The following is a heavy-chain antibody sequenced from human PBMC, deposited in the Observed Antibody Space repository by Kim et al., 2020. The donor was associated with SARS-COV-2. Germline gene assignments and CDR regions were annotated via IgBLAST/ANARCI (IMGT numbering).Heavy chain of an antibody. CDR3: ARRHYYDSSGP. CDR1: GGSISSSSYY. CDR2: IYYSGST. Sequence: SETLSLTCTVSGGSISSSSYYWGWIRQPPGKGLEWIGSIYYSGSTYYNPSLKSRVTISVDTSKNQFSLKLSSVTAADTAVYYCARRHYYDSSGPWGQGTLVTVSS. D-gene: IGHD3-22*01. V-gene: IGHV4-39*01. J-gene: IGHJ5*02.